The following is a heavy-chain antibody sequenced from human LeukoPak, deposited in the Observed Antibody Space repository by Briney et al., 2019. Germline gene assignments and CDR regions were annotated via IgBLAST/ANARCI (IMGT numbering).Heavy chain of an antibody. CDR2: IYYSGSA. Sequence: SETLSLTCTGSGGSISSYYWSWIRQPPGKGLEWIGYIYYSGSANHNPSLKSRVTITIDTSKNQFSLQLSSVTAADTAVYYCARRAVMSGMGADRWLDPWGQGTLVTVSS. V-gene: IGHV4-59*08. J-gene: IGHJ5*02. CDR3: ARRAVMSGMGADRWLDP. CDR1: GGSISSYY. D-gene: IGHD6-19*01.